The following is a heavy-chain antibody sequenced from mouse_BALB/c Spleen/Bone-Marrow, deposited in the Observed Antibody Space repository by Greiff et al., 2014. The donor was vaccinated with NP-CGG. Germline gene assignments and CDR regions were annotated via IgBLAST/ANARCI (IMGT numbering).Heavy chain of an antibody. CDR2: ISSGGSYT. CDR3: ARITTVVATGDY. V-gene: IGHV5-9-3*01. Sequence: VQLQQSGGGLVKSGGSLKLSCAASGFTFSTYAMSWVRQTPEKRLEWVATISSGGSYTYYPDSVKGRFTISRDNAKNTLYLQMSSLRSEDTAMYYCARITTVVATGDYWGQGTTLTVSS. CDR1: GFTFSTYA. D-gene: IGHD1-1*01. J-gene: IGHJ2*01.